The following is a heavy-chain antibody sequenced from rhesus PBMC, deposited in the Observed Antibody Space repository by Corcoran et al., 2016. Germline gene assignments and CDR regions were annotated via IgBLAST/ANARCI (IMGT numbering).Heavy chain of an antibody. J-gene: IGHJ5-1*01. Sequence: SGTTNYNPSLKSRVTISIDTSKNQFSLKLSSVTAADTAVYYCARPDRGYEDDYCVKGGYSGSWNRFDVWGPGVLVTVSS. CDR3: ARPDRGYEDDYCVKGGYSGSWNRFDV. CDR2: SGTT. D-gene: IGHD6-25*01. V-gene: IGHV4-122*01.